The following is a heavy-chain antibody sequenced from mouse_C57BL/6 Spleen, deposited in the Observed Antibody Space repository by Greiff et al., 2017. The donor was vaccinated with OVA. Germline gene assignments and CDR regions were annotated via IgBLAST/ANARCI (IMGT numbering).Heavy chain of an antibody. CDR1: GYTFTGYW. D-gene: IGHD3-2*02. Sequence: QVQLQQSGAELMKPGASVKLSCTATGYTFTGYWIEWVKQRPGHGLEWIGEILPGSGSTNYNEKFKGKATFTADTSSNTAYMQLSSLTTVDSAIYYCAKTAQATYYYAMDYWGQGTSVTVSS. V-gene: IGHV1-9*01. CDR3: AKTAQATYYYAMDY. CDR2: ILPGSGST. J-gene: IGHJ4*01.